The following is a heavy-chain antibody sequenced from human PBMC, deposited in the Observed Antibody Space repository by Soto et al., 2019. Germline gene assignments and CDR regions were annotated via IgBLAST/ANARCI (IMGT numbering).Heavy chain of an antibody. V-gene: IGHV3-30-3*01. D-gene: IGHD7-27*01. CDR1: GFSFSISP. Sequence: QVQLVESGGGVVKPGRSLRLSCAASGFSFSISPMHWVRQAPGKGPEWVARISYDGTNKFYADSVKGRFTISRDNSKSTLDLQVDSLRPEDAAVYYCARDPKTSGGQHWAFNYFDSWGQGTLVTVSS. CDR3: ARDPKTSGGQHWAFNYFDS. J-gene: IGHJ4*02. CDR2: ISYDGTNK.